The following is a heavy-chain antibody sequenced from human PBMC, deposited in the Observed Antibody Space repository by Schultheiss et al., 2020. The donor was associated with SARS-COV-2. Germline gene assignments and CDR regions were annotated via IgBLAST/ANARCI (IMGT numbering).Heavy chain of an antibody. CDR2: ISGSGGST. V-gene: IGHV3-66*01. Sequence: GESLKISCAASGFTVSSNYMSWVRQAPGKGLEWVSAISGSGGSTYYADSVKGRFTISRDNSKNTLYLQMNSLRAEDTAVYYCARVRELLLYFDYWGQGTLVTVSS. J-gene: IGHJ4*02. D-gene: IGHD1-26*01. CDR1: GFTVSSNY. CDR3: ARVRELLLYFDY.